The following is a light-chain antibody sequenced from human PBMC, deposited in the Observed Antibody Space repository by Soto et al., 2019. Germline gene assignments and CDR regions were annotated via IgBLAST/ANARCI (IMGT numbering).Light chain of an antibody. J-gene: IGKJ1*01. CDR2: AAS. CDR3: QQYYTYPLA. Sequence: SAFTGDRVTLTCRASQPISTYLAWYQQKPGTAPTLLIYAASTLQSGVPSRFSGSGSGTDFTLTISCLQSEDFATYFCQQYYTYPLAFGQGTKVEIK. CDR1: QPISTY. V-gene: IGKV1-8*01.